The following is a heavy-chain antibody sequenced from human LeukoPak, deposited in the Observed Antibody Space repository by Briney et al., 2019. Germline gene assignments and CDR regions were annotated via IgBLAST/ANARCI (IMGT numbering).Heavy chain of an antibody. Sequence: GGSLRLSCAASGFTFSSYGMHWVRQAPGKGLEWVAIISYDGSNKYYADSVKGRFTISRDNSKNTLYLQMNSLRAEDTAVYYCAKDREGLLWFGELPDYWGQGTLVTVSS. V-gene: IGHV3-30*18. CDR2: ISYDGSNK. CDR3: AKDREGLLWFGELPDY. J-gene: IGHJ4*02. D-gene: IGHD3-10*01. CDR1: GFTFSSYG.